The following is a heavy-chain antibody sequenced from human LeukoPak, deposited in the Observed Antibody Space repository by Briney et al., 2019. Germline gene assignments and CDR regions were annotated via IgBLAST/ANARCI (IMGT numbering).Heavy chain of an antibody. CDR3: ARVPDSSGYFDY. J-gene: IGHJ4*02. V-gene: IGHV1-69*01. D-gene: IGHD3-22*01. CDR2: IIPIFGTA. CDR1: GGTFSSYA. Sequence: GASVKVSCKASGGTFSSYAISWVRQAPGQGLEWMGGIIPIFGTANYAQKFQGRVTTTADESTSTAYMELSSLRSEDTAVYYCARVPDSSGYFDYWGQGTLVTVSS.